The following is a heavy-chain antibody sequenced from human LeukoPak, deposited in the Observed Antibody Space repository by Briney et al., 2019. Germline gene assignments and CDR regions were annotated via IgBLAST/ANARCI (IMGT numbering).Heavy chain of an antibody. Sequence: SETLSLTCTVSGGSISSYYWSWIRQPPGKGLEWIGYIYYSGSTNYNPSLKSRVTISVDTSKNQFSLKLSSVTAADTAVYYCARRIAASRGDWFDPWGQGTLVTVSS. CDR2: IYYSGST. CDR3: ARRIAASRGDWFDP. D-gene: IGHD6-13*01. CDR1: GGSISSYY. J-gene: IGHJ5*02. V-gene: IGHV4-59*01.